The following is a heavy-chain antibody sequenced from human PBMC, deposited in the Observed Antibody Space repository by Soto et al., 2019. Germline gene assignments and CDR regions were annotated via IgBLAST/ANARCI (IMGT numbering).Heavy chain of an antibody. J-gene: IGHJ5*02. Sequence: QVQLVESGGGVVQPGRSLRLSCAAFGFTFSIYAMHWVRQAPGKGLEWVAVISYDGSNKYYADSVKGRFTISRDNSKNTVYLQMNSLRAEDSAVYYCAREYSDGWFDPWGQGTLVTVSS. D-gene: IGHD2-21*01. CDR2: ISYDGSNK. CDR1: GFTFSIYA. V-gene: IGHV3-30-3*01. CDR3: AREYSDGWFDP.